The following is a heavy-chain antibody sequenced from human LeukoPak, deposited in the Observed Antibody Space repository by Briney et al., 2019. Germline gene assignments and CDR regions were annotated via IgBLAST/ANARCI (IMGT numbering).Heavy chain of an antibody. CDR2: IYTSGST. Sequence: SETLSLTCTVSGGSISSYYWSLIRRPAGKGLEWIGRIYTSGSTNYNPSLKSRVTMSVDTSKNQFSLKLSSVTAADTAVYYCARDDIVVVPAAIGDYYGMDVWGQGTTVTVSS. CDR1: GGSISSYY. D-gene: IGHD2-2*02. CDR3: ARDDIVVVPAAIGDYYGMDV. V-gene: IGHV4-4*07. J-gene: IGHJ6*02.